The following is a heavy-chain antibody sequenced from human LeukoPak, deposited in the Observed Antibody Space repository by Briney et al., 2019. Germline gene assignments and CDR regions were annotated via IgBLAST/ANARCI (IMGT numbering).Heavy chain of an antibody. CDR1: GGSFSGYY. CDR3: ARGGPTRRGAFDI. CDR2: INHSGST. D-gene: IGHD3-10*01. Sequence: SETLSLTCAVYGGSFSGYYWSWIRQPPGKGLEWIGEINHSGSTNYNPSLKSRVTISVDTSKNQFSLKLSSVTAADTAVYYCARGGPTRRGAFDIWGQGTMVTVSS. J-gene: IGHJ3*02. V-gene: IGHV4-34*01.